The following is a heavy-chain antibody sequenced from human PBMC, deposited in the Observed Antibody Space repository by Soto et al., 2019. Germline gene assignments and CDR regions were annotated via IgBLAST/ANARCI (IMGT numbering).Heavy chain of an antibody. CDR1: GFTFSSYS. V-gene: IGHV3-53*01. J-gene: IGHJ4*02. CDR2: IYSGGST. D-gene: IGHD4-4*01. Sequence: GGSLRLSCAASGFTFSSYSMNWVRQAPGKGLEWVSVIYSGGSTYYADSVKGRFTISRDNSKNTLYLQMNSLRAEDTAVYYCAIQQVTPEVRFDYWGQGTLVTVSS. CDR3: AIQQVTPEVRFDY.